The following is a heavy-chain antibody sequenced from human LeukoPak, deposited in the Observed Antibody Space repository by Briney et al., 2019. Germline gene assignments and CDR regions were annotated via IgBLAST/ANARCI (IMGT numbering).Heavy chain of an antibody. J-gene: IGHJ4*02. CDR2: ICHSGRTI. V-gene: IGHV3-11*01. D-gene: IGHD3-22*01. CDR1: GFTFSDYC. Sequence: PVGSFSLSCAASGFTFSDYCMSWIRQAPGKWVQWVSYICHSGRTIYYADSVKGRFTISRDNAKNSVYLQMNNLRAEDTAVYYCARDRLGDYDHSGYYDKWGQGTLVTVSS. CDR3: ARDRLGDYDHSGYYDK.